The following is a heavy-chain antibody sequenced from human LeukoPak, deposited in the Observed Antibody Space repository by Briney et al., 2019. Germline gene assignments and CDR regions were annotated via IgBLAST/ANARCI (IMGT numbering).Heavy chain of an antibody. Sequence: GESLKISCKGSGYSFSNYWIGWVRQMPGKGLEWMGIIYPGDSDTRYSPSFQGQVTIPVDKSISTAYLQWSSLKASDTAMYYCARGFCSSTTCSRNWFDPWGQGTLVTVSS. CDR1: GYSFSNYW. D-gene: IGHD2-2*01. J-gene: IGHJ5*02. V-gene: IGHV5-51*01. CDR2: IYPGDSDT. CDR3: ARGFCSSTTCSRNWFDP.